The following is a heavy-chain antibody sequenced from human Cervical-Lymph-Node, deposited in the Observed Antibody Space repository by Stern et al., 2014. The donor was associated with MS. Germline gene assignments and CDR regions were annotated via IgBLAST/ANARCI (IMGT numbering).Heavy chain of an antibody. J-gene: IGHJ4*02. Sequence: VQLVESGAEVRKPGPSVRVSSKASGYTFPNFDINWVQQPPGHGLGWLGRIDPNSDTTRYAQKFQGRVTMTRDTSISTAYMELSSLRSDDTAVYYCARGREVYMVTSAFDSWGQGTLVTVSS. D-gene: IGHD2-21*02. CDR2: IDPNSDTT. V-gene: IGHV1-8*01. CDR3: ARGREVYMVTSAFDS. CDR1: GYTFPNFD.